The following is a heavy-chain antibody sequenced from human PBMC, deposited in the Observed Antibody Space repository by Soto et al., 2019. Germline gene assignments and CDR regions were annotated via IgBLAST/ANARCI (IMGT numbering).Heavy chain of an antibody. V-gene: IGHV1-2*02. Sequence: ASVKVSCKASGYTFTGYYMHWVRQAPGQGLEWMGWINPNSGGTNYAQKFQGRVTMTRDTSISTAYMELSRLRSDDTAVYYCARSDSSGYISSRAFDIWGQGTMVTVSS. CDR2: INPNSGGT. CDR3: ARSDSSGYISSRAFDI. D-gene: IGHD3-22*01. J-gene: IGHJ3*02. CDR1: GYTFTGYY.